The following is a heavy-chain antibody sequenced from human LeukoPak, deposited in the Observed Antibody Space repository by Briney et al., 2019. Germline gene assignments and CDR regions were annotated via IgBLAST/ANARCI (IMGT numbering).Heavy chain of an antibody. J-gene: IGHJ4*02. CDR1: GFTVSSNY. Sequence: GGSLRLSCAASGFTVSSNYMSWVRQAPGKGLEWVSIIYSGGSTFYADSVKGRFTISRDNSKSTLYLQMNSLRAEDTAVYYCAGSLGYCTSNVCYLKYWGQGTLVTVSS. CDR3: AGSLGYCTSNVCYLKY. V-gene: IGHV3-53*01. D-gene: IGHD2-8*01. CDR2: IYSGGST.